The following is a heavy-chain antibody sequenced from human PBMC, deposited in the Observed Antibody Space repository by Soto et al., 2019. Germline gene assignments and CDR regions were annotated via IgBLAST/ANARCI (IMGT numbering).Heavy chain of an antibody. CDR1: GLTFSNAW. Sequence: EVQLVESGGGLVKPGGSLRLSCAASGLTFSNAWMNWVRQAPGKGLEWVGRIKSKTDGGTTDYGAPVKGRFTISRDDSENTLYLEMNSLKTEDTAVYYCIADRADMPTITIAYWGQGSLVTVSS. V-gene: IGHV3-15*07. J-gene: IGHJ4*02. D-gene: IGHD3-3*01. CDR3: IADRADMPTITIAY. CDR2: IKSKTDGGTT.